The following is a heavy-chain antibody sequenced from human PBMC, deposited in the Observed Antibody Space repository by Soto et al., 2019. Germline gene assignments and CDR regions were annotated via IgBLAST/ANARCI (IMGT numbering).Heavy chain of an antibody. V-gene: IGHV3-21*01. J-gene: IGHJ4*02. Sequence: SVGSLRLSCAASGFAFRTYSMNWVRQVPGKGLEWVSGISSTSTYIFYADSVKGRFTISRDNAKNSLYLQMNSLRAEDTAVYYCARDLGVKATGPSLDYWGQGAQVTVSS. D-gene: IGHD2-8*01. CDR1: GFAFRTYS. CDR3: ARDLGVKATGPSLDY. CDR2: ISSTSTYI.